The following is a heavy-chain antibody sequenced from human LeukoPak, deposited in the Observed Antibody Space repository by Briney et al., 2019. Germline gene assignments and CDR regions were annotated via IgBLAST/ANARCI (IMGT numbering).Heavy chain of an antibody. CDR3: ATEGEAAAGSTQSDY. Sequence: GASVKVSCKPSGYTFNTYGITWVRQAPGQGLEWMGRIIPILGIANYAQKFQGRVTITADKSTSTAYMELSSLRSEDTAVYYCATEGEAAAGSTQSDYWGQGTLVTVSS. CDR2: IIPILGIA. CDR1: GYTFNTYG. V-gene: IGHV1-69*04. J-gene: IGHJ4*02. D-gene: IGHD6-13*01.